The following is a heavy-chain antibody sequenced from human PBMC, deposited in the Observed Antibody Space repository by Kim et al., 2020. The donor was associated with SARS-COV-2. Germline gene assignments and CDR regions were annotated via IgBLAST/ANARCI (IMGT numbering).Heavy chain of an antibody. D-gene: IGHD3-22*01. CDR3: AKPLITMIAPGAFDI. J-gene: IGHJ3*02. V-gene: IGHV3-30*18. Sequence: GGGRRLSCAASGFTFSSYGMHWVRQAPGKGLEWVAVISYDGSNKYYADSVKGRFTISRDNSKNTLYLQMNSLRAEDTAVYYCAKPLITMIAPGAFDIWGQGTMVTVSS. CDR2: ISYDGSNK. CDR1: GFTFSSYG.